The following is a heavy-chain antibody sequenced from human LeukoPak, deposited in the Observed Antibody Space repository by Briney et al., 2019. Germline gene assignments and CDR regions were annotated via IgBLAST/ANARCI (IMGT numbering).Heavy chain of an antibody. Sequence: GGSLRLSCAASGFTFRSYAMSWVRQAPGKGLEWVSGISGRGGSKYYADSVKGRSTISRDNSNNTLYLHMNSLRAEDTAVYYCANYIQRPPGMDVWGQGTMVTVCS. CDR1: GFTFRSYA. D-gene: IGHD2-15*01. J-gene: IGHJ6*02. CDR2: ISGRGGSK. V-gene: IGHV3-23*01. CDR3: ANYIQRPPGMDV.